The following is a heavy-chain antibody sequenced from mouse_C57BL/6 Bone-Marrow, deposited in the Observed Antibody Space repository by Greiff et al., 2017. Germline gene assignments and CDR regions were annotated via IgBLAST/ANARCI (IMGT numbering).Heavy chain of an antibody. CDR2: INPSSGYT. CDR3: ASSRGTTAVATSFYFVF. D-gene: IGHD1-1*01. CDR1: GYTFTSYW. J-gene: IGHJ2*01. V-gene: IGHV1-7*01. Sequence: VQLQQSGAELAKPGASVKLSCKASGYTFTSYWMHWVKQRPGQGLEWIGYINPSSGYTKYNPKFKDKATLTADKSSSQAYMQLSSLTSEDSAVYYFASSRGTTAVATSFYFVFWGQGPPPTVSS.